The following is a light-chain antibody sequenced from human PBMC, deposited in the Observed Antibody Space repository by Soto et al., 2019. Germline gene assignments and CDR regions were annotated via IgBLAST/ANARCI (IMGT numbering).Light chain of an antibody. CDR1: QTVRSW. Sequence: DIQMTQSPSTLSASVGDTDTITCRAGQTVRSWLAWYQQKVGGAPKLLIYDVSTLQSGVPSRFSGSGSGTEFTLTISSLPPDDFATYYCQQYSDYSTFGQGTRLEIK. V-gene: IGKV1-5*01. CDR2: DVS. CDR3: QQYSDYST. J-gene: IGKJ1*01.